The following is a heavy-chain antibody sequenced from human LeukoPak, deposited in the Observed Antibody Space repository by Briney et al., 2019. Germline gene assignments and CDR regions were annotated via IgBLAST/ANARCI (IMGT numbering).Heavy chain of an antibody. CDR2: IYGNDDK. J-gene: IGHJ4*02. CDR1: GFSLSTSGVN. CDR3: AYRPTSGTTFDY. D-gene: IGHD3-10*01. Sequence: SGPTLVKPTQTLTLTCTFSGFSLSTSGVNVGWIRQPPGKALEWLALIYGNDDKRYSPSLKSRLTITKDTSKNQVVLTLTNMDPVDTATHYCAYRPTSGTTFDYWGQGTLVTVSS. V-gene: IGHV2-5*01.